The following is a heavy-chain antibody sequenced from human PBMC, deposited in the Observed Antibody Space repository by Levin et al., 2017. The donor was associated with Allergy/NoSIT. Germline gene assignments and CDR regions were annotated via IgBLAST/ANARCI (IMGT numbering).Heavy chain of an antibody. CDR3: AAHFNY. Sequence: GGSLRLSCSASGFPFDTFWMNWVRQTPWKGLEWVATINEDGSVQDCVASLKGRCTISRDNSKNSVYLHLNSLRPEDTAMYYCAAHFNYWGQGTLVTVSS. J-gene: IGHJ4*02. CDR2: INEDGSVQ. CDR1: GFPFDTFW. V-gene: IGHV3-7*01.